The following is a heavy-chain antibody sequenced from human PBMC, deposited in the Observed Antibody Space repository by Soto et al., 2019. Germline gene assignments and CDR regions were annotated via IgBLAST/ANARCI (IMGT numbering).Heavy chain of an antibody. V-gene: IGHV4-38-2*02. CDR3: AREDQGDYYGSGSYPSFDY. Sequence: LEWIGSIYHSGSTYYNPSLKSRVTISVDTSKNQFSLKLSSVTAADTAVYYCAREDQGDYYGSGSYPSFDYWGQGTLVTVSS. CDR2: IYHSGST. J-gene: IGHJ4*02. D-gene: IGHD3-10*01.